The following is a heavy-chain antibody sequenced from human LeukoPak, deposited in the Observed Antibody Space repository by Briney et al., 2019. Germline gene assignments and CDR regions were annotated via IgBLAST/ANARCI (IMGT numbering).Heavy chain of an antibody. CDR3: ARHHKVRYFDWSYQNAYYFDY. V-gene: IGHV5-51*01. CDR1: GDSFNTYW. D-gene: IGHD3-9*01. Sequence: HGESLKISCKGSGDSFNTYWIGWVRQMPGKGLEWMGIIYPGDSDTRYSPSFQGQVTISADKSSSTAYLQWSSLKASDAAMYYCARHHKVRYFDWSYQNAYYFDYWGQGTLVTVSS. J-gene: IGHJ4*02. CDR2: IYPGDSDT.